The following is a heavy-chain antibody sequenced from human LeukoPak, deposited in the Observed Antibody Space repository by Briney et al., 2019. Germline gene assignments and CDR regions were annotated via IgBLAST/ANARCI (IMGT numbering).Heavy chain of an antibody. J-gene: IGHJ4*02. D-gene: IGHD6-13*01. Sequence: GRSLRLSCAASGFTFDDYAMHWVRQAPGKGLEWVSGISWNSGSIGYADSVKGRFTISRDNAKNSLYLQMNSLRAEDTALYYCAKGRGYSSRRMGFDYWGRGTLVTVSS. CDR2: ISWNSGSI. V-gene: IGHV3-9*01. CDR1: GFTFDDYA. CDR3: AKGRGYSSRRMGFDY.